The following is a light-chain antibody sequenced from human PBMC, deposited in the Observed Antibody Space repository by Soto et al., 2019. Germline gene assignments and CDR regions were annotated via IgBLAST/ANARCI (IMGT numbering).Light chain of an antibody. J-gene: IGKJ1*01. CDR2: GAS. CDR3: QQYGTSPPRWT. V-gene: IGKV3-20*01. CDR1: QSVSSTY. Sequence: EIVLTQSPGTLSLSPGERATLSCRASQSVSSTYLAWYQQKLGQAPRLLMYGASSRAPGIPDRFSGSGSGTDFTLTISRLEPEDFAVYFCQQYGTSPPRWTFGQVTRFEIK.